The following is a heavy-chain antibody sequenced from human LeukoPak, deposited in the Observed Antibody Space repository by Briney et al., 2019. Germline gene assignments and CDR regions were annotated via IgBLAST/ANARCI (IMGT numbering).Heavy chain of an antibody. D-gene: IGHD3-3*01. V-gene: IGHV3-48*01. CDR1: GFTFSDHY. CDR2: ISSSSSTI. J-gene: IGHJ4*02. CDR3: ARLRSWSSNY. Sequence: GGSLRLSCAASGFTFSDHYMDWVRQAPGRGLEWVSYISSSSSTIYYADSVKGRFTISRDNAKNSLYLQMNSLRAEDTAVYYCARLRSWSSNYWGQGTLVTVSS.